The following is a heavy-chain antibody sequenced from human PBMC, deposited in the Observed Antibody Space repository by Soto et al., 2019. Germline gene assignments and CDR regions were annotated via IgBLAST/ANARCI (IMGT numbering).Heavy chain of an antibody. CDR1: GCTFSSYG. J-gene: IGHJ4*02. CDR2: IWYDGSNK. Sequence: QVQLVESGGGVVQPGRYLRLSCAASGCTFSSYGMHWVRQAPGKGLEWVAVIWYDGSNKYYADSVKGRFTISRDDSKNTLYLQMNSLRAEDTAVYYCTTESGQQQLGEFGSWGPGTLVAVSP. D-gene: IGHD6-13*01. V-gene: IGHV3-33*01. CDR3: TTESGQQQLGEFGS.